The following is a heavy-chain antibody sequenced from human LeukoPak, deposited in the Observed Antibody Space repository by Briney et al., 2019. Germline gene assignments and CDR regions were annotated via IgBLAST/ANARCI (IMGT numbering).Heavy chain of an antibody. Sequence: SETLSLTCTVSGGPISSYYWSWIRQPPGKGLEWIGYIYYSGSTNYNPSLKSRVTISVDTSKNQFSLKLSSVTAADTAVYYCARLGEWLLDYWGQGTLVTVSS. V-gene: IGHV4-59*08. J-gene: IGHJ4*02. CDR2: IYYSGST. D-gene: IGHD3-3*01. CDR1: GGPISSYY. CDR3: ARLGEWLLDY.